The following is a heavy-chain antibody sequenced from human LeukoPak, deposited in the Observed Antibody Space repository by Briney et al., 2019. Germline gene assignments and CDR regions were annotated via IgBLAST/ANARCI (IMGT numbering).Heavy chain of an antibody. CDR1: GGSISSGSYY. CDR2: IYTSGST. Sequence: NASQTLSLTCTVSGGSISSGSYYWSWIRQPAGKGLEWIGRIYTSGSTHYNPSLKSRVTISVDTSKNQFSLKLSSVTAADTAVYYCARVPADIVATYYMDVWGKGTTVTVSS. J-gene: IGHJ6*03. D-gene: IGHD5-12*01. CDR3: ARVPADIVATYYMDV. V-gene: IGHV4-61*02.